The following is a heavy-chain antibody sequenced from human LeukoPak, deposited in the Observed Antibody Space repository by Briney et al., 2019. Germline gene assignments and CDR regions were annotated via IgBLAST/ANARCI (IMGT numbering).Heavy chain of an antibody. D-gene: IGHD3-22*01. J-gene: IGHJ3*02. CDR2: IRYDGTNK. CDR3: ARDRWYYYDSSDYYHDAFDI. V-gene: IGHV3-30*02. Sequence: GGSLRLSCAASGFTFSSYGMHWVRQAPGKGLEWVAFIRYDGTNKYYADSVKGRFTISRDNSKNTLYLQMNSLIAEDTAVYYCARDRWYYYDSSDYYHDAFDIWGQGTMVTVSS. CDR1: GFTFSSYG.